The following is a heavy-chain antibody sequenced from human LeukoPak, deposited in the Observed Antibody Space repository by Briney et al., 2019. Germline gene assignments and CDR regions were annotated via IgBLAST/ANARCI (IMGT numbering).Heavy chain of an antibody. Sequence: GGSLRLSCAASGFTFSSYSMNWVRQAPGKGLEWDSSISSSSSYIYYADSVKGRFTISRDNAKNSLYLQMNSLRAEDTAVYYCAGSLYDPYYFDYWGQGTLVTVSS. CDR1: GFTFSSYS. V-gene: IGHV3-21*01. CDR3: AGSLYDPYYFDY. J-gene: IGHJ4*02. CDR2: ISSSSSYI. D-gene: IGHD1-26*01.